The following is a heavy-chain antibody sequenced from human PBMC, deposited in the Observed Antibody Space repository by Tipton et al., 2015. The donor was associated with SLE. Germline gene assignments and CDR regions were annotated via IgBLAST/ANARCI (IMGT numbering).Heavy chain of an antibody. CDR3: ARRAGCPSCAHAFDI. D-gene: IGHD4/OR15-4a*01. V-gene: IGHV4-38-2*01. Sequence: LRLSCAASGFTFSSYAMSWIRQPPGKGLEWIGSIYYSGSTYYNPSLKSRVTISVDTSKNQFSLKLSSVTAADTAVYYCARRAGCPSCAHAFDIWGQGTMVTVSS. CDR1: GFTFSSYA. CDR2: IYYSGST. J-gene: IGHJ3*02.